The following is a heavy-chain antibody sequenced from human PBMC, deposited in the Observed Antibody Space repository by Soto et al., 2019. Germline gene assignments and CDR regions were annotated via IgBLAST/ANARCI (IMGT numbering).Heavy chain of an antibody. J-gene: IGHJ5*02. CDR2: INHSGST. CDR1: GGSFSGYY. D-gene: IGHD3-3*01. V-gene: IGHV4-34*01. CDR3: AGPPPFWSGYTNWFDP. Sequence: SETLSLTCAVYGGSFSGYYWSWIRQPPGKGLEWIGEINHSGSTNYNPSLKSRVTISVDTSKNQFSLKLNSVTAADTAVYYCAGPPPFWSGYTNWFDPWGQGTLVTVSS.